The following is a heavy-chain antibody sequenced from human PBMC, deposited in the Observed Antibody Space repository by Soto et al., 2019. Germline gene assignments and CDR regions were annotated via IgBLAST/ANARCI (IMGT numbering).Heavy chain of an antibody. CDR2: IYYSGST. Sequence: NPSETLSLTCTVSGGSISSSSYYWGWIRQPPGKGLEWIGSIYYSGSTYYNPSLKSRVTISVDTSKNQFSLKLSSVTAADTAVYYCARHPPSKQQLVLTRKINWGQGTLVTVSS. V-gene: IGHV4-39*01. CDR3: ARHPPSKQQLVLTRKIN. J-gene: IGHJ4*02. CDR1: GGSISSSSYY. D-gene: IGHD6-13*01.